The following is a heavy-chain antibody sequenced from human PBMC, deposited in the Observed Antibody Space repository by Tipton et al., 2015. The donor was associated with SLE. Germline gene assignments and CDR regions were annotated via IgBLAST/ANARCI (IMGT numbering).Heavy chain of an antibody. V-gene: IGHV3-30-3*01. CDR2: ISSDGSNK. D-gene: IGHD6-13*01. CDR1: GFTFSSYT. Sequence: SLRLSCAASGFTFSSYTMYWVRQAPGKGLECVAVISSDGSNKYYADSVKGRFTISRDNSKTSLYLQMNSLRADDTAVYYCVRDPAAAGTGGYFDYWGQGTLVKVS. J-gene: IGHJ4*02. CDR3: VRDPAAAGTGGYFDY.